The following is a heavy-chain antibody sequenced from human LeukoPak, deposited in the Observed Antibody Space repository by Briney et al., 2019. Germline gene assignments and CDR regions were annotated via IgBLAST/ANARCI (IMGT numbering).Heavy chain of an antibody. J-gene: IGHJ4*02. D-gene: IGHD6-19*01. Sequence: ASVTVSCKASGYTFTSYGISWVRQAPGQGLEWMGWISAYNGNTNYAQKLQGRVTMTTDTSTSTAYMELRSLRSDDTAVYYCAKDRNSGYSSGWYPPPIDYWGQGTLVTVSS. V-gene: IGHV1-18*01. CDR1: GYTFTSYG. CDR2: ISAYNGNT. CDR3: AKDRNSGYSSGWYPPPIDY.